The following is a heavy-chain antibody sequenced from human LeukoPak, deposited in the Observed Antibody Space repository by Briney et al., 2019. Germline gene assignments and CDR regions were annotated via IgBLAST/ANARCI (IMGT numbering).Heavy chain of an antibody. Sequence: ASVRLSCTASGFSFSNYGMHWVRQAPGHGLEWLGCINHNSGGTHYVQDVQGRFTMSRDTSISTVHMELDGLRYDDTAVYYCTRGGEDEGPNYFDYWGQGTLVTVSP. V-gene: IGHV1-2*02. D-gene: IGHD3-10*01. CDR3: TRGGEDEGPNYFDY. J-gene: IGHJ4*02. CDR1: GFSFSNYG. CDR2: INHNSGGT.